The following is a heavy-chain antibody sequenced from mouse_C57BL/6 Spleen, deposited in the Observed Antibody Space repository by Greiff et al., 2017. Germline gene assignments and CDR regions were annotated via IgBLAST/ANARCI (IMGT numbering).Heavy chain of an antibody. Sequence: VQLQQSGAELAKPGASVKLSCEASGYTFTSYWMHWVKQRPGQGLEWIGYINPSSGYTKYNQKFKDKATLTADKSSSTAYMQLSSLTYEDSAVYYCARTSLYDYDDGYYYAMDYWGQGTSVTVSS. J-gene: IGHJ4*01. CDR2: INPSSGYT. D-gene: IGHD2-4*01. V-gene: IGHV1-7*01. CDR3: ARTSLYDYDDGYYYAMDY. CDR1: GYTFTSYW.